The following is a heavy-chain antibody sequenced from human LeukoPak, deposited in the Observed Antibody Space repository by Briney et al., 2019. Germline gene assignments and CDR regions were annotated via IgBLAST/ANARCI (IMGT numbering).Heavy chain of an antibody. D-gene: IGHD5-12*01. J-gene: IGHJ4*02. V-gene: IGHV4-31*03. CDR1: GGSISSGGYY. CDR3: ARYSGTKRDFDY. CDR2: IYYSGST. Sequence: SETLSLTCTVSGGSISSGGYYWSWIRQHPGKGLEWIGYIYYSGSTYYNPSLKSRVTISVDTSKNQVSLKLSSVTAADTALYYCARYSGTKRDFDYWGQGTLVTVSS.